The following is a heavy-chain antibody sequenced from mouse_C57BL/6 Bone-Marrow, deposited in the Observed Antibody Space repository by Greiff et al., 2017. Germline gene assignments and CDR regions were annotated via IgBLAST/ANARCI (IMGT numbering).Heavy chain of an antibody. Sequence: VQLQQPGPELVMPGASVKLSCKASGYTFTSYWMHWVKQRPGQGLEWIGEIDPSDSYTNYNQKFKGKSTLTVDKSSSTAYMQLSSLTSEDSAVYYCARGGYWGQGTTLTVSS. J-gene: IGHJ2*01. CDR1: GYTFTSYW. CDR3: ARGGY. CDR2: IDPSDSYT. V-gene: IGHV1-69*01.